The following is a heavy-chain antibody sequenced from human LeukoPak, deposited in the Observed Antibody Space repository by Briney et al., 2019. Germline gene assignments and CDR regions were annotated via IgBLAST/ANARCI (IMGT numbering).Heavy chain of an antibody. V-gene: IGHV4-59*01. Sequence: PSETLSLTCTVSGGSISSYYWSWIRQPPGKGLEWIGYIYYSGSTNYNPSLKSRVTISVDTSKNQFSLKLSSVTAADTAVYYCARDRRYSSSWVFDYWGQGTLVTASS. J-gene: IGHJ4*02. D-gene: IGHD6-13*01. CDR1: GGSISSYY. CDR2: IYYSGST. CDR3: ARDRRYSSSWVFDY.